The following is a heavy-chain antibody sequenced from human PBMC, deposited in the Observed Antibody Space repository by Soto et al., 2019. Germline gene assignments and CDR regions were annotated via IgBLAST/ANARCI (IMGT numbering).Heavy chain of an antibody. CDR2: INPSGGST. J-gene: IGHJ6*02. V-gene: IGHV1-46*01. CDR1: GYTFTSYY. D-gene: IGHD5-18*01. CDR3: ARDQFMDTAMGNYYYYGMDV. Sequence: ASVKVSCKASGYTFTSYYMHWVRQAPGQGLEWMGIINPSGGSTSYAQKFQGRVTMTRDTSTSTVHMELSSLRSEDTAVYYCARDQFMDTAMGNYYYYGMDVWGQGTTVTVSS.